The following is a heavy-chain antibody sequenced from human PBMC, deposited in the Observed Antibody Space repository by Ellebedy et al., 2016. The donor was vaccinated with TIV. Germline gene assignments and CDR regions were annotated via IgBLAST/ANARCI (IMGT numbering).Heavy chain of an antibody. J-gene: IGHJ4*02. CDR2: MYYSGST. V-gene: IGHV4-39*07. CDR1: DGSVYSDDYY. CDR3: ASGQAGDY. Sequence: SETLSLXXTVSDGSVYSDDYYWGWVRQPPGKGLDWIGSMYYSGSTYYNPSLKSRVTMSIDTRENQFSLRLTSVTAADTAVYYCASGQAGDYWGQGTLVTVSS.